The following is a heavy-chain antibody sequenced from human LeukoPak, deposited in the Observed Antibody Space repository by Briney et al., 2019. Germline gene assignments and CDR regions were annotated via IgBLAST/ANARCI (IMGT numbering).Heavy chain of an antibody. D-gene: IGHD3-22*01. Sequence: GGSLRLSCAASGFTFSSYAMSWVRQVPGKGLEWVSAISGSGGSTYYADSVKGRFTISRDNSKNTLYLQMNSLRAEDTAVYYCAKDVYYYDSSTSFDYWGQGTLVTVSS. CDR3: AKDVYYYDSSTSFDY. CDR2: ISGSGGST. V-gene: IGHV3-23*01. J-gene: IGHJ4*02. CDR1: GFTFSSYA.